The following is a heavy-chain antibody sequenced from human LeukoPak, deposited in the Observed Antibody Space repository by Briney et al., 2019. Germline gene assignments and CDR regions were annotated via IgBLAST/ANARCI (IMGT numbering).Heavy chain of an antibody. Sequence: GGSLRLSCAASGFTFSSYSMNWVRQAPGKGLEWVSSISSSSSYIYYADSVKGRFTISRDNAKNSLYLQMNSLRAEDTAVYYCAREGYYYDSSGYYPIDYWGQGTLVTVSS. J-gene: IGHJ4*02. D-gene: IGHD3-22*01. CDR1: GFTFSSYS. CDR3: AREGYYYDSSGYYPIDY. V-gene: IGHV3-21*01. CDR2: ISSSSSYI.